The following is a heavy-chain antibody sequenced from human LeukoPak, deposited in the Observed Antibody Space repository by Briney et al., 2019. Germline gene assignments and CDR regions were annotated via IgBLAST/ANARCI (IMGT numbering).Heavy chain of an antibody. CDR3: ARVTYYDFWSGFNWFDP. CDR1: GFTFSDYY. J-gene: IGHJ5*02. D-gene: IGHD3-3*01. V-gene: IGHV3-11*04. CDR2: ISSSGSTI. Sequence: GGSLRLSCAASGFTFSDYYMSWIRQAPGKGLEWVSYISSSGSTIYYADSVKGRFTISRDNAKNSLYLQMNSLRDEDTAVYYCARVTYYDFWSGFNWFDPWGQGTLVTVSS.